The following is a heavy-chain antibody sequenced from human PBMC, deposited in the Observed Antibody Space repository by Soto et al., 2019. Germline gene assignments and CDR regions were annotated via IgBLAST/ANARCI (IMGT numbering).Heavy chain of an antibody. Sequence: QVQLVQSGPEVKQPGASVKVSCKAFGYSFSSYRITWVRQAPGQGLEWMGWISGHSGNTQYAQKVQGRVTLTTDSSTNTAYMGIRSLTSDDTAVYYCASDLSAGETAYWGQGSLVTVSS. CDR1: GYSFSSYR. V-gene: IGHV1-18*01. CDR3: ASDLSAGETAY. CDR2: ISGHSGNT. D-gene: IGHD6-25*01. J-gene: IGHJ4*02.